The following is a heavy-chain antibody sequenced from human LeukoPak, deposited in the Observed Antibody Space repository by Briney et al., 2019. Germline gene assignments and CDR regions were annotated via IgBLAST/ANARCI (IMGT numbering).Heavy chain of an antibody. Sequence: AGRSLRLSCAASGFTFSSYGMHWVRQAPGKGLEWVAAISYDGSNKYYADSVKGRFTISRDNTKNSLYLQMNSLRVEDTAVFYCARDQYDTWSRRGNFDSWGQGTLVIVSS. CDR1: GFTFSSYG. D-gene: IGHD3-3*01. CDR2: ISYDGSNK. V-gene: IGHV3-30*03. CDR3: ARDQYDTWSRRGNFDS. J-gene: IGHJ4*02.